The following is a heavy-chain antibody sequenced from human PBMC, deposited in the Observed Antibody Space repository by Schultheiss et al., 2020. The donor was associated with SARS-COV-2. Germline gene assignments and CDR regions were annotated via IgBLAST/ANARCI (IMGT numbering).Heavy chain of an antibody. Sequence: GGSLRLSCAASGFTFSSYSMNWVRQAPGKGLEWVSSISSSSSYIYYADSVKGRFTISRDNAKNSLYLQMNSLRAEDTAVYYCARAMSSGYYRVWRGDAFDIWGLGTMVTVSS. D-gene: IGHD3-22*01. J-gene: IGHJ3*02. V-gene: IGHV3-21*01. CDR1: GFTFSSYS. CDR3: ARAMSSGYYRVWRGDAFDI. CDR2: ISSSSSYI.